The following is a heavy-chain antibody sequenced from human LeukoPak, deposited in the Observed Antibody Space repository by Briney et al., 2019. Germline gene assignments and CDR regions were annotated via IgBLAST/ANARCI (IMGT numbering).Heavy chain of an antibody. J-gene: IGHJ6*03. CDR2: IYYSGST. V-gene: IGHV4-59*01. CDR3: ARLYCSSTSCWHNYYYMDV. Sequence: PSETLSLTCTVSGGSISSYYWSWIRQPPGKGLEWIGYIYYSGSTNYNPSLKSRVTISVDTSKNQFSLKLSSVTAADTAVYYCARLYCSSTSCWHNYYYMDVWGKGTTVTVSS. D-gene: IGHD2-2*01. CDR1: GGSISSYY.